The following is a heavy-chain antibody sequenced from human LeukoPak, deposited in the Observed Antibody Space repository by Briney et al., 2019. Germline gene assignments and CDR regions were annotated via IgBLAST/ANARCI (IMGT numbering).Heavy chain of an antibody. CDR1: GFTFSNYG. J-gene: IGHJ3*02. CDR3: ARTSLRLGEFTI. V-gene: IGHV3-30*02. CDR2: IRYDGSNK. Sequence: PGGSLRLSCAASGFTFSNYGMHWVRQAPGKGLEWVAFIRYDGSNKYYADSVKGRFTISRDNAKNSLYLQMNSLRAEDTAVYYCARTSLRLGEFTIWGQGTMVTVSS. D-gene: IGHD3-16*01.